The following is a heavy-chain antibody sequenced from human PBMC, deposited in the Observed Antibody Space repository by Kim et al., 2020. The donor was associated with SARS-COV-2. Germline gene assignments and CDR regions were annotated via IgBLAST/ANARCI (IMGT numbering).Heavy chain of an antibody. V-gene: IGHV3-30*18. CDR3: AKGNGSYRSWFDP. CDR1: GFTFSSYG. Sequence: GGSLRLSCAASGFTFSSYGMHWVRQAPGKGLEWVAVISYDGSNKYYADSVKGLFTISRDNSKNTLYLQMNSLRAEDTAVYYCAKGNGSYRSWFDPWGQGTLVTVSS. D-gene: IGHD1-26*01. J-gene: IGHJ5*02. CDR2: ISYDGSNK.